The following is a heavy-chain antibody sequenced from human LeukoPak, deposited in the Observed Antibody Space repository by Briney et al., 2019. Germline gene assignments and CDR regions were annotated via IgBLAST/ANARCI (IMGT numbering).Heavy chain of an antibody. V-gene: IGHV1-69*06. CDR2: IIPTLGTA. D-gene: IGHD2-8*01. CDR3: ASYRSNGVCYRGHAFDV. CDR1: GDTFSIYA. Sequence: SVKVSCKASGDTFSIYAISWVRQAPGQGLECMGGIIPTLGTANYAQKFQGRVTITADKSTSTAYMELSSLRSEDTAVYYCASYRSNGVCYRGHAFDVWGQGTMVTVSS. J-gene: IGHJ3*01.